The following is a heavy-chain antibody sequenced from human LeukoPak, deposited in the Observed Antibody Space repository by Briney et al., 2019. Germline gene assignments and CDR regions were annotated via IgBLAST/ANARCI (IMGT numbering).Heavy chain of an antibody. J-gene: IGHJ4*02. CDR2: INAYNGYT. CDR1: GYTFTNYG. Sequence: GASVKVSCKASGYTFTNYGITWVRQAPGQGLEWMGWINAYNGYTNYAQKIQDRVTVTTDTPTSTAYMELRSLRSDDTAVYYCAKGRGSSDWYYCDNWGQGTLVTVSS. CDR3: AKGRGSSDWYYCDN. V-gene: IGHV1-18*04. D-gene: IGHD6-19*01.